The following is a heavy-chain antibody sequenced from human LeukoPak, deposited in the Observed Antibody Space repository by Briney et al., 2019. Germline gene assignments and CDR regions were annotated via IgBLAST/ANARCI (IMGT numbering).Heavy chain of an antibody. CDR3: ASSMYYYDTSGEYLPSY. J-gene: IGHJ4*02. CDR2: ISYDGSYK. Sequence: GGSLRLSCAASGFTFSSYAMHWVRQAPDKGLEWVAVISYDGSYKYYADSVKGRVSISRDNSKNTLYLQMNSLRAEDTAVYYCASSMYYYDTSGEYLPSYWGQGTLVTASS. D-gene: IGHD3-22*01. V-gene: IGHV3-30*04. CDR1: GFTFSSYA.